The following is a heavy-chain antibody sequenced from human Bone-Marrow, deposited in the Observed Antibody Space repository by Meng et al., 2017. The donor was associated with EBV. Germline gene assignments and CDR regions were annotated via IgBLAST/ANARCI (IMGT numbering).Heavy chain of an antibody. CDR3: TRAGGSVSPPS. CDR1: GGSVSSDLYY. J-gene: IGHJ5*02. CDR2: IYYNGNT. V-gene: IGHV4-61*01. D-gene: IGHD3-16*01. Sequence: QVQLTESGPGLVKPSETPSLTCTVSGGSVSSDLYYWNWIRQPPGKGLEWIGYIYYNGNTNYNPSLKNRVIMSVDTSRNQFYLKLRSVTAADTAFYYCTRAGGSVSPPSWGQGTLVTVSS.